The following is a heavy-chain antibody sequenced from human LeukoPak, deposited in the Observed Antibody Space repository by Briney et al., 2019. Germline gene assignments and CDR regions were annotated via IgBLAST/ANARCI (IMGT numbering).Heavy chain of an antibody. CDR3: ARSRVEWYFDY. CDR1: GGSVSSGSYS. CDR2: IYYSGST. J-gene: IGHJ4*02. V-gene: IGHV4-61*01. Sequence: SETLSLTCTVSGGSVSSGSYSWSWIRQPPGKGLEWIGYIYYSGSTNYNPSLKSRVTISVDTSKNQFSLKLSSATAADTAMYYCARSRVEWYFDYWGQGTLVTVSS. D-gene: IGHD3-3*01.